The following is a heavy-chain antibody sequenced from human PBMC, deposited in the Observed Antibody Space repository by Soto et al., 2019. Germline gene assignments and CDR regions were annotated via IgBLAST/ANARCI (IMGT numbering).Heavy chain of an antibody. J-gene: IGHJ6*02. CDR1: GFTFSSYA. Sequence: QVQLVESGGGVVQPGRSPRLSCAASGFTFSSYAMHWVRQAPGKGLEWVAVISYDGSNKYYADSVKGRFTISRDNSKNTLYLQMNSLRAEDTAVYYCARDSRRTRKYCSGGSCYPLKDYGMDVWGQGTTVTVSS. CDR2: ISYDGSNK. V-gene: IGHV3-30-3*01. D-gene: IGHD2-15*01. CDR3: ARDSRRTRKYCSGGSCYPLKDYGMDV.